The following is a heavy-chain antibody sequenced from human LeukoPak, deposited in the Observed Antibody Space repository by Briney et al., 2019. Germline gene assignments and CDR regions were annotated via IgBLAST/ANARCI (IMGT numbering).Heavy chain of an antibody. V-gene: IGHV1-69*04. CDR1: GGTFSSYA. CDR2: IIPILGIA. D-gene: IGHD3-22*01. CDR3: ARGRGYDRTGYVYYFDF. Sequence: GASVKVSCKAAGGTFSSYAISWVRQASGQRLEDSGRIIPILGIANYAQKFQGRVTITADKSTSTAYMELSSLRSEDTAVYYCARGRGYDRTGYVYYFDFWSQGTLVTVSS. J-gene: IGHJ4*02.